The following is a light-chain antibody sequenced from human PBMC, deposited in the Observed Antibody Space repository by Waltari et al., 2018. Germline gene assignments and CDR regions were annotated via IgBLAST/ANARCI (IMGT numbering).Light chain of an antibody. J-gene: IGLJ1*01. CDR1: STDLASYNL. Sequence: QSALSQPASVSGSPGQSLTITCTGASTDLASYNLVAWYQHPPNRDPKRIIYQATKLPSGISRRFSGAKAGATASLRIAGLQADDEADYYCCSDTGSSTSYGCGGGTKVTVL. CDR2: QAT. CDR3: CSDTGSSTSYG. V-gene: IGLV2-23*01.